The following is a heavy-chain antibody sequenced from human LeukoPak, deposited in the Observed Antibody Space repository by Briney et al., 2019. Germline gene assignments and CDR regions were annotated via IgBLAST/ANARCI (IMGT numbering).Heavy chain of an antibody. Sequence: PGGSLRLSCSASGFTFSSYWMSWVRQAPGKGLEWMANINRDGGDQNYVDSVKGRFTSSRDNAKNSLFLQMNSLRAEDTALYYCARDGIPTYAFDIWGQGTMVTVSP. CDR1: GFTFSSYW. CDR2: INRDGGDQ. D-gene: IGHD1-26*01. V-gene: IGHV3-7*01. J-gene: IGHJ3*02. CDR3: ARDGIPTYAFDI.